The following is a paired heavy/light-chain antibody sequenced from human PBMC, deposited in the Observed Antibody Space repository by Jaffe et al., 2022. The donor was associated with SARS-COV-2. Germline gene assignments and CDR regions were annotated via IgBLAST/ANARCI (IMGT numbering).Light chain of an antibody. V-gene: IGLV6-57*01. CDR1: SGSIASNY. J-gene: IGLJ2*01. CDR3: QSYDSSTVV. CDR2: EDN. Sequence: NFMLTQPHSVSESPGKTVTISCTRSSGSIASNYVQWYQQRPGSSPTTVIYEDNQRPSGVPDRFSGSIDSSSNSASLTISGLKTEDEADYYCQSYDSSTVVFGGGTKLTVL.
Heavy chain of an antibody. CDR1: GFTFSSYG. CDR2: IWYDGSNK. D-gene: IGHD3-3*01. V-gene: IGHV3-33*01. CDR3: ARDHQYYDFWSGYPMGMRSYYYGMDV. J-gene: IGHJ6*02. Sequence: QVQLVESGGGVVQPGRSLRLSCAASGFTFSSYGMHWVRQAPGKGLEWVAVIWYDGSNKYYADSVKGRFTISRDNSKNTLYLQMNSLRAEDTAVYYCARDHQYYDFWSGYPMGMRSYYYGMDVWGQGTTVTVSS.